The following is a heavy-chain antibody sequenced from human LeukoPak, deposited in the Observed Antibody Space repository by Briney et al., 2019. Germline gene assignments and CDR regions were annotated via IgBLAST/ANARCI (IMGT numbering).Heavy chain of an antibody. V-gene: IGHV3-7*03. D-gene: IGHD3-16*01. CDR3: GRDGGPVDH. CDR1: GFTFRSYW. Sequence: GGSLRLSCAASGFTFRSYWMSWVRQAPGKGLEWVANLNQDGSEKYYVDSVKGRFTISRDNAKKSLYLHMNSLRAEDTAVYYCGRDGGPVDHWGQGTLVTVSS. J-gene: IGHJ4*02. CDR2: LNQDGSEK.